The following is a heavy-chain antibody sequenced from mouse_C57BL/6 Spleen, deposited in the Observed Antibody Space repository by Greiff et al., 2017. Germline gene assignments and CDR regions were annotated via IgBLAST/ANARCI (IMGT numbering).Heavy chain of an antibody. CDR3: TTNDGYYLAWFAY. CDR1: GFNIKDDY. V-gene: IGHV14-4*01. J-gene: IGHJ3*01. D-gene: IGHD2-3*01. CDR2: IDPENGDT. Sequence: VQLQQSGAELVRPGASVKLSCTASGFNIKDDYMHWVKQRPEQGLEWIGWIDPENGDTEYASKFQGKATITDDTSSNTSYLQLSSLTSEDTAVYYCTTNDGYYLAWFAYWGQGTLVTVSA.